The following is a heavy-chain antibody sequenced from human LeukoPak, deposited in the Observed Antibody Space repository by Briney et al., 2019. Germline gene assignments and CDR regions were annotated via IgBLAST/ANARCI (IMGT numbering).Heavy chain of an antibody. D-gene: IGHD3-16*02. V-gene: IGHV3-30*01. J-gene: IGHJ4*02. Sequence: GGSLRLSCAASGFTFSSYAMHWVRQAPGKGLEWVAVISYDGSNKYYADSVKGRFTISRDNSKNPLYLPMNSLRAEETAGYCSAGGRTGVITEDYFDYWGQGTLVTVSS. CDR2: ISYDGSNK. CDR3: AGGRTGVITEDYFDY. CDR1: GFTFSSYA.